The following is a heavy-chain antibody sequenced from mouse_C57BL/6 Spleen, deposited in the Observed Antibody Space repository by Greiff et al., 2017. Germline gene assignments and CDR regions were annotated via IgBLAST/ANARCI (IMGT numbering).Heavy chain of an antibody. Sequence: QVQLQQSGPELVKPGASVKLSCTASGYTFTSYWMHWVKQRPGQGLEWIGNINPSNGGTNYNEKFTSKATLTVDKSSSTAYMQLSSLKSEDSAVYYCARSGWLLGYAMDYWGTGTSVTVSS. CDR2: INPSNGGT. V-gene: IGHV1-53*01. J-gene: IGHJ4*01. D-gene: IGHD2-3*01. CDR3: ARSGWLLGYAMDY. CDR1: GYTFTSYW.